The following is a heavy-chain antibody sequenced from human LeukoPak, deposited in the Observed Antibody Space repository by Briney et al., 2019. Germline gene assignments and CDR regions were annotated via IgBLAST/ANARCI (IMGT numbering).Heavy chain of an antibody. CDR3: ARALTTVIFNWFDP. J-gene: IGHJ5*02. CDR1: GYTFTSYG. V-gene: IGHV1-18*01. Sequence: ALVKVSCKASGYTFTSYGISWVRQAPGQGLEWMGWISAYNGNTNYAQNLQGRVTMTTDTSTSTAYMELRSLRSDDTAVYYCARALTTVIFNWFDPWGQGTLVTVSS. CDR2: ISAYNGNT. D-gene: IGHD4-17*01.